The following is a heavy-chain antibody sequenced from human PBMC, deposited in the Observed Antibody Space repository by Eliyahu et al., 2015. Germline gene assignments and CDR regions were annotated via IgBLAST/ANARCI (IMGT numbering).Heavy chain of an antibody. CDR3: ARSNSSTEAFDY. D-gene: IGHD2/OR15-2a*01. CDR2: ISWNSDII. V-gene: IGHV3-9*03. Sequence: EVQLTESGGGLVQPGRSLTLSCAVSGFPFADCAMHWVRQVPGKGLEWVSTISWNSDIILYADSVKGRFTISRDNAKNSLHLQMNSLRTEDMALYYCARSNSSTEAFDYWGQGTLVTVSS. CDR1: GFPFADCA. J-gene: IGHJ4*02.